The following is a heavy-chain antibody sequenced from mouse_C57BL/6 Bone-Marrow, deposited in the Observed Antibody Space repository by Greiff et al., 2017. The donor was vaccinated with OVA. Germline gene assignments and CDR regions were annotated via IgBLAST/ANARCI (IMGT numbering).Heavy chain of an antibody. CDR2: IDPNSGGT. Sequence: QVQLKQSGAELVKPGASVKLSCKASGYTFTSYWMHWVKQRPGRGLEWIGRIDPNSGGTKYNEKFKSKATLTVDKPSSTAYMQLSSLTSEDSAVYYCARYYYYGSSYEDYFDYWGQGTTLTVSS. CDR1: GYTFTSYW. J-gene: IGHJ2*01. D-gene: IGHD1-1*01. CDR3: ARYYYYGSSYEDYFDY. V-gene: IGHV1-72*01.